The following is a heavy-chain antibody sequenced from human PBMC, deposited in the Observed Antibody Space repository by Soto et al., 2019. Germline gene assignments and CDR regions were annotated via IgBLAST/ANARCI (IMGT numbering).Heavy chain of an antibody. CDR1: GGSIDRSNYY. D-gene: IGHD3-10*01. Sequence: QLQLQESGPGLVKPSETLSLTCTVSGGSIDRSNYYWGWIRQPPGKGLEWIGSIYYFGITNCNPSLKSRVTITIVTSRSQFCLKLTSVTAADTALYYCARHSGEFLDYWGQGTLVTVSS. CDR2: IYYFGIT. J-gene: IGHJ4*02. V-gene: IGHV4-39*01. CDR3: ARHSGEFLDY.